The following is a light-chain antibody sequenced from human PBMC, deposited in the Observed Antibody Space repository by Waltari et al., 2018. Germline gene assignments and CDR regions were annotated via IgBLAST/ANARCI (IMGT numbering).Light chain of an antibody. Sequence: SRAGQGISGYLEWYQQKPGQAPKLLISASSILQNGVPSRFRGSGSGTDFTLPISRLQPEDFATYYSQQANSFPRSFGGGTKVDSK. CDR2: ASS. V-gene: IGKV1-12*01. CDR1: QGISGY. J-gene: IGKJ4*01. CDR3: QQANSFPRS.